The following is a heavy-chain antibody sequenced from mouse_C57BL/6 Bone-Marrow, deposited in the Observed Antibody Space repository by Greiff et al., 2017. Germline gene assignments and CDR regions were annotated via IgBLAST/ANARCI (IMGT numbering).Heavy chain of an antibody. CDR2: IYPGDGDT. Sequence: QVQPQQSGPELVKPGASVKISCKASGYAFSRSWMNWVKQRPGKGLEWIGRIYPGDGDTNYNGKFKGKATLTADKSSSTAYMQLSSLTSEDSAVYFCAREEVYYGSSYDWYFDVWGTGTTVTVSS. CDR1: GYAFSRSW. D-gene: IGHD1-1*01. V-gene: IGHV1-82*01. CDR3: AREEVYYGSSYDWYFDV. J-gene: IGHJ1*03.